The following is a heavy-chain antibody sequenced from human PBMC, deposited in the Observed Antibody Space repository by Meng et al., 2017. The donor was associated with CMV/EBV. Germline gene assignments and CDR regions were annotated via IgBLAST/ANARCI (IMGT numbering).Heavy chain of an antibody. CDR2: IYYSGST. D-gene: IGHD6-13*01. CDR1: GGSLSSGDYD. V-gene: IGHV4-30-4*08. Sequence: QVHLQEAGPGLVKPSQTLSLTCTVSGGSLSSGDYDWSWIRQPPGKGLEWIGYIYYSGSTYYNPSLKSRVTISVDTSKNQFSLKLSSVTAADTAVYYCARGSEAAGKTTMHYYYYMDVWGKGTTVTVSS. J-gene: IGHJ6*03. CDR3: ARGSEAAGKTTMHYYYYMDV.